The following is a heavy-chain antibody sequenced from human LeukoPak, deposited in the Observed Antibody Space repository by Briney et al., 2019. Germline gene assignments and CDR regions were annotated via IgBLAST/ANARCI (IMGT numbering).Heavy chain of an antibody. Sequence: GGSLRLSCAASGFTFSSYAMSWVRQAPGKGLEWVPAISGSGGSTYYADSVKGRFTISRDNSKNTLYLQMNSLRAEDTAVYYCAKGFYDYYDSSGSSNDYWGQGTLVTVSS. J-gene: IGHJ4*02. CDR3: AKGFYDYYDSSGSSNDY. CDR2: ISGSGGST. CDR1: GFTFSSYA. V-gene: IGHV3-23*01. D-gene: IGHD3-22*01.